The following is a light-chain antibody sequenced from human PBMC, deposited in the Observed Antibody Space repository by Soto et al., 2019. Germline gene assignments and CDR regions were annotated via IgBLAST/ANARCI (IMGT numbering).Light chain of an antibody. J-gene: IGLJ2*01. CDR2: RNN. V-gene: IGLV1-47*01. CDR3: EAWDDSLNSPI. Sequence: QSVLTQPPSASGTPGQRVNISCSGSSSNIGSNYVYWYRQFPGTAPKLLIQRNNQRPSGVPARFSGSKSGTSASLAISGLRSEDEADYYCEAWDDSLNSPIFGGGTKVTVL. CDR1: SSNIGSNY.